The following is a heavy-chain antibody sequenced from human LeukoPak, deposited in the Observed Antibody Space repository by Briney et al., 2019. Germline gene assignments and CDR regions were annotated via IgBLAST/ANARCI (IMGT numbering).Heavy chain of an antibody. CDR1: GLTVSSNY. D-gene: IGHD4-23*01. CDR3: ARSWAVVSPLDY. V-gene: IGHV3-53*01. Sequence: GGSLRLSCAASGLTVSSNYMSWVRQAPGKGLEWVSVIYSGGSRYYADSVKGRFTISRDNSKNTLYLQMNSLRAEDTAVCYCARSWAVVSPLDYWGQGTLVTVSS. J-gene: IGHJ4*02. CDR2: IYSGGSR.